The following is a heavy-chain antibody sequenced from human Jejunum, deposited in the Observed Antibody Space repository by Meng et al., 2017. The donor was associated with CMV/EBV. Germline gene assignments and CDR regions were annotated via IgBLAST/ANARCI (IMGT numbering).Heavy chain of an antibody. CDR1: GVTFSNAW. D-gene: IGHD3-16*01. Sequence: GVTFSNAWMYWVRQAPGKGLEWVGRIKSKIDGGAIDYAAPVKGRFTITRDDSKDTVYLEMDSLKTEDTALYYCTTDMRLMKASDIWGQGTMVTVSS. V-gene: IGHV3-15*01. CDR3: TTDMRLMKASDI. J-gene: IGHJ3*02. CDR2: IKSKIDGGAI.